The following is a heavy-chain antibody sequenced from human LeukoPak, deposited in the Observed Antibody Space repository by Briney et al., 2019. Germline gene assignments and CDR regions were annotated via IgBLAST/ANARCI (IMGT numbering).Heavy chain of an antibody. CDR1: GFNLNSYA. CDR3: AKEYTPSSPLGELDS. CDR2: IRHDEANS. V-gene: IGHV3-30*02. D-gene: IGHD6-6*01. J-gene: IGHJ4*02. Sequence: GGSLRLSCAVSGFNLNSYAMHWVRQAPGKGLEWVAVIRHDEANSFYADSVQGRFTISRDTSKKLLYLQMNSLRVEDTAVYYCAKEYTPSSPLGELDSWGQGTLVTVSS.